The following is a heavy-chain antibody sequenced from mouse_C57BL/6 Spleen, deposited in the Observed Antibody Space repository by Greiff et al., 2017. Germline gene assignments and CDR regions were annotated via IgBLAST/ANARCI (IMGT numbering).Heavy chain of an antibody. D-gene: IGHD2-4*01. CDR1: GYTFTSYW. CDR2: IDPSDSET. Sequence: QVQLQQSGAELVRPGSSVKLSCKASGYTFTSYWMHWVKQRPIQGLEWIGNIDPSDSETHYNQKFKDKATLTVDKSSSTAYMQLSSLTSEDSAVYYCARYYDYDGYYFDYWGQGTTLTVSS. CDR3: ARYYDYDGYYFDY. J-gene: IGHJ2*01. V-gene: IGHV1-52*01.